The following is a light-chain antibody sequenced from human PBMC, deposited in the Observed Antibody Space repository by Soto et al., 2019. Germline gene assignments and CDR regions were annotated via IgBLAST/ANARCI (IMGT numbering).Light chain of an antibody. Sequence: SVLTQPASVSGSPGQSITISCTGTSSDVGGYNYVSGYQQHPGKAPKLMIYEVSNRPSGVSNRFSGSKSGNTASLTISGLQAEDEADYYCSSYTSSSTLLYVFGTGTKVTV. V-gene: IGLV2-14*01. CDR1: SSDVGGYNY. J-gene: IGLJ1*01. CDR2: EVS. CDR3: SSYTSSSTLLYV.